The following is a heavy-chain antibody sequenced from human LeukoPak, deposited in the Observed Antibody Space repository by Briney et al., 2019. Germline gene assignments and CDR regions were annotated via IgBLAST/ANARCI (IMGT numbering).Heavy chain of an antibody. D-gene: IGHD3/OR15-3a*01. CDR1: GGSICSSSYY. CDR2: SYYSGST. V-gene: IGHV4-39*01. J-gene: IGHJ5*02. CDR3: AILIDDFWTGYGGSVSWFDP. Sequence: SETLSLTCTVSGGSICSSSYYWGWLRQPPGKGVEWNGSSYYSGSTYYNPSLKSRVTISVDTSKNQFSLKLSSVTAADTAVYYCAILIDDFWTGYGGSVSWFDPWGQGTLVTVSS.